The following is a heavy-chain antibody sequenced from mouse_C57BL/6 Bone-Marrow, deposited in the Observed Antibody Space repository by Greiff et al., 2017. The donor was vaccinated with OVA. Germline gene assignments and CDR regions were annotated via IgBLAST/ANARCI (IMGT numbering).Heavy chain of an antibody. V-gene: IGHV1-69*01. CDR2: IDPSDSYT. CDR1: GYTFTSYW. D-gene: IGHD2-4*01. Sequence: QVQLQQPGAELVMPGASVKLSCKASGYTFTSYWMHWVKQRPGQGLEWIGEIDPSDSYTNYNQKFKGKSTLTVDKSSSTAYMQLSSLTSEDSAVYYCARPYYDYVGFAYWGQGTLVTVSA. CDR3: ARPYYDYVGFAY. J-gene: IGHJ3*01.